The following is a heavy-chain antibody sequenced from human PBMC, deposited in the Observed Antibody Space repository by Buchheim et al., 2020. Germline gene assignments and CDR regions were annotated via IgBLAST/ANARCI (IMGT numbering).Heavy chain of an antibody. Sequence: QVQLQQWGAGLLKPSETLSLTCAVYGGSFSGYYWSWIRQPPGKGLEWIGEINHSGSTNYNPSLKSRVTLSVDTSKNQFSLKLSSVTAADTAVYYCARGGLAARRGGRYYYYYYGMDVWGQGTT. CDR1: GGSFSGYY. CDR3: ARGGLAARRGGRYYYYYYGMDV. CDR2: INHSGST. V-gene: IGHV4-34*01. D-gene: IGHD6-6*01. J-gene: IGHJ6*02.